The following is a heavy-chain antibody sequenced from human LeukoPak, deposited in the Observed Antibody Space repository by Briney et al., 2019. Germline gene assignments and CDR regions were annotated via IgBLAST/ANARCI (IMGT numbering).Heavy chain of an antibody. CDR3: ASCPPGYSYGQYFVY. CDR1: GGTFSSYA. D-gene: IGHD5-18*01. Sequence: SVKVSCKASGGTFSSYAISWVRQAPGQGLEWMGGVIPIFGTANYAQKFQGRVTITADESTSTAYMELSSLRSEDTAVYYCASCPPGYSYGQYFVYWGQGTLVTVSS. CDR2: VIPIFGTA. J-gene: IGHJ4*02. V-gene: IGHV1-69*13.